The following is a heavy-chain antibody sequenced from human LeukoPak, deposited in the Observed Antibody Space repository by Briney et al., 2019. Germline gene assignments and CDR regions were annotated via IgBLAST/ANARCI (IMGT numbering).Heavy chain of an antibody. D-gene: IGHD5-12*01. Sequence: GGSLRLSCAASGFTFSSYSMNWVRRAPGKGLEWVSSVSSSSSYIYYADSVKGRFTTSRDNAKDSLYLQMNSLRAEDTAVYYCARDRIVATTMFDPWGQGTLVTVSS. CDR3: ARDRIVATTMFDP. V-gene: IGHV3-21*01. CDR2: VSSSSSYI. CDR1: GFTFSSYS. J-gene: IGHJ5*02.